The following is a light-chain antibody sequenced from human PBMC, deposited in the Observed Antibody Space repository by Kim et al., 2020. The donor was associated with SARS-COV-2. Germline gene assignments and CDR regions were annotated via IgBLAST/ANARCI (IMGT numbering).Light chain of an antibody. Sequence: VLTQSPGTLSLSPGERAALSCRASQSVDGTYLAWYQQKPGQAPRLLIYSASKRVAGLPDRFSGSGSGTDFTLTVSRLEAEDFAVYFCQHSKSPLTCTIGQGTTVDIK. V-gene: IGKV3-20*01. J-gene: IGKJ1*01. CDR2: SAS. CDR3: QHSKSPLTCT. CDR1: QSVDGTY.